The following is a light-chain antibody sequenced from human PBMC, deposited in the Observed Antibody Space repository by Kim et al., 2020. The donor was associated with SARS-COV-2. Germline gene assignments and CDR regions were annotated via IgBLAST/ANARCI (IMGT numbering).Light chain of an antibody. Sequence: QRDDIACPGSGSSIGRNNVNWQQHLPGTAPKLLIYNKKQRPSGVPDRFAGSKSGTSASLAISGLQSEDEADYYCVAWDDSLNGLVFGTGTKVTVL. V-gene: IGLV1-44*01. CDR2: NKK. CDR1: GSSIGRNN. CDR3: VAWDDSLNGLV. J-gene: IGLJ1*01.